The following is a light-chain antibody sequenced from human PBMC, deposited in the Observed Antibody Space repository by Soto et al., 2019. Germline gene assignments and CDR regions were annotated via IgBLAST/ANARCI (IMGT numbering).Light chain of an antibody. J-gene: IGLJ3*02. V-gene: IGLV1-40*01. CDR3: QAYDSSLRGSV. CDR1: TSNIGASYA. Sequence: QSVLTQPPSVAGAPGQRVTISCTGSTSNIGASYAVHWYQQLPGTAPKLLIYGNSNRPSGVPDRFSGSKSGTSASLAITGLQAEAEAEYYCQAYDSSLRGSVVGGRTKLAVL. CDR2: GNS.